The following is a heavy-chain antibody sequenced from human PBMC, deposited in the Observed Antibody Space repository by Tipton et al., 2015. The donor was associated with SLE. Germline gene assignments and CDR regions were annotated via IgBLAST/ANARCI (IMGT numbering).Heavy chain of an antibody. J-gene: IGHJ4*02. CDR1: GGSISNYY. CDR3: ARGPIYYYDSSGYYPFDY. V-gene: IGHV4-59*01. D-gene: IGHD3-22*01. Sequence: TLSLTCTVSGGSISNYYWSWIRQPPGKGLEWIGYIYYSGSTNYSPSLKSRVTISVDTSKNQFSLKLNSVAAADTAVYYCARGPIYYYDSSGYYPFDYWGQGTLVTVSS. CDR2: IYYSGST.